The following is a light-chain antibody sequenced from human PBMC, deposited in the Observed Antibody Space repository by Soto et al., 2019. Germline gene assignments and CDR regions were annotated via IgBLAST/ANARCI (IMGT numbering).Light chain of an antibody. CDR1: QSVGSN. Sequence: EIVLTQSPATLSVSPGEGATLSCRSCQSVGSNLAWYQQKPGQTPRLLIYGASTRATGIPARFSGSGSGAEFTLTISSLQSEDFAVYYCQQYNSWPPAYTFGQGTKLEIK. CDR3: QQYNSWPPAYT. CDR2: GAS. J-gene: IGKJ2*01. V-gene: IGKV3-15*01.